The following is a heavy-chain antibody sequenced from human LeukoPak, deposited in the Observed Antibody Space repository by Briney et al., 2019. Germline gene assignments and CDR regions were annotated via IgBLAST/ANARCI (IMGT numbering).Heavy chain of an antibody. CDR1: GFTFSNYW. Sequence: GGSLRLSCAASGFTFSNYWMHWVRQAPGKGLVWVSRINSDGSSTSYADSVKGRFTISRDNAKNTLYLQMNSLRAEDTAVYYCASLVAATPSDYWGQGTLVTVSS. J-gene: IGHJ4*02. V-gene: IGHV3-74*01. D-gene: IGHD2-15*01. CDR3: ASLVAATPSDY. CDR2: INSDGSST.